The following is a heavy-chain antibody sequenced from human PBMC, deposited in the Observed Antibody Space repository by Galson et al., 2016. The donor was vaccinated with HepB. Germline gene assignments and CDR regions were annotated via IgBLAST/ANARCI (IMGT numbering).Heavy chain of an antibody. CDR3: ASRGPWIQSGSYYFNY. J-gene: IGHJ4*01. CDR2: IIPIFGTA. D-gene: IGHD5-24*01. Sequence: SVKVSCKASGGTFSNYAISWVRQAPGQGLEWMGGIIPIFGTANYAQKFQGRVTITADDSTRTAYMELSSLRSEDTAVYYCASRGPWIQSGSYYFNYWGHGTLVSVSP. CDR1: GGTFSNYA. V-gene: IGHV1-69*13.